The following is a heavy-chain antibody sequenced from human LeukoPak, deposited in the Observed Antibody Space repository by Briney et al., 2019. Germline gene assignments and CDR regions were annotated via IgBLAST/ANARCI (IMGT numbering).Heavy chain of an antibody. CDR1: GGSISSYY. D-gene: IGHD3-22*01. V-gene: IGHV4-59*12. CDR2: IYYSGTT. Sequence: PSETPSLTCTVSGGSISSYYWSWIRQPPGKGLEWIGYIYYSGTTNYNPSLKSRVTISVDTSKNQFSLKLSSVTAADTAVYYCARLYYDSSGYYYGDAFDIWGQGTMVTVSS. J-gene: IGHJ3*02. CDR3: ARLYYDSSGYYYGDAFDI.